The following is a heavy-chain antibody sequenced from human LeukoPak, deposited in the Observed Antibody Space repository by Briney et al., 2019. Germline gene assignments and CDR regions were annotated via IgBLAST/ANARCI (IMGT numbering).Heavy chain of an antibody. J-gene: IGHJ4*02. CDR3: ARHGYTASHFFLDY. Sequence: SETLSLTCTVSTGSINSYYGGWVRQPAGRGLEWIGRIYTTGHTDYDPSLQSRVTMSVDTSQKQVSLNLRSVTAADTAIYFCARHGYTASHFFLDYWSQGTLVTVSS. CDR1: TGSINSYY. D-gene: IGHD3-16*02. CDR2: IYTTGHT. V-gene: IGHV4-4*07.